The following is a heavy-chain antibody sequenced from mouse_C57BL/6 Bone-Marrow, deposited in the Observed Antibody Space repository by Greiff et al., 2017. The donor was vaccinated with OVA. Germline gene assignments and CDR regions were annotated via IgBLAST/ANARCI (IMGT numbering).Heavy chain of an antibody. CDR2: IYPRSGNT. Sequence: QVQLQQSGAELARPGASVKLSCKASGYTFTSYGISWVKQRTGQGLEWIGEIYPRSGNTYYNEKFKGKATLTADKSSSTAYMELRSLTSEDSAVYFCARRFNWDGWDYWGQGTTRTVSS. J-gene: IGHJ2*01. CDR1: GYTFTSYG. CDR3: ARRFNWDGWDY. V-gene: IGHV1-81*01. D-gene: IGHD4-1*02.